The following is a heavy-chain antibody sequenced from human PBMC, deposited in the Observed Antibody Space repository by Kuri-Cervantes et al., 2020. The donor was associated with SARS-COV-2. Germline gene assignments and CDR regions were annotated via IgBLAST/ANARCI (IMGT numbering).Heavy chain of an antibody. CDR2: ITSRSSTI. D-gene: IGHD2-15*01. Sequence: GESLKISCVVSGFDFGNYGMNWVRQAPGKGLEWISYITSRSSTIYYPGSVKGRFTISRENAKNSLYLQMNSLRAEDTAVYYCARGDLGYCSGGSCYNWFDPWGQGTLVTVSS. CDR3: ARGDLGYCSGGSCYNWFDP. CDR1: GFDFGNYG. V-gene: IGHV3-48*01. J-gene: IGHJ5*02.